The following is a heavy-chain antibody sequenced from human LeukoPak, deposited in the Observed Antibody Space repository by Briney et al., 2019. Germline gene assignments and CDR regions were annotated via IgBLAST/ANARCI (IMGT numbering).Heavy chain of an antibody. CDR2: ISSSSSYI. V-gene: IGHV3-21*01. CDR1: GFTFSSYS. Sequence: PGGSLRLSCAASGFTFSSYSMNWVRQAPGKGLEWVSSISSSSSYIYYADSVKGRFTISRDNAKNSLYLQMNSLRAEDTAVYYCARDHFGGKKNWFDPWGQGTLVTVSS. D-gene: IGHD2-15*01. CDR3: ARDHFGGKKNWFDP. J-gene: IGHJ5*02.